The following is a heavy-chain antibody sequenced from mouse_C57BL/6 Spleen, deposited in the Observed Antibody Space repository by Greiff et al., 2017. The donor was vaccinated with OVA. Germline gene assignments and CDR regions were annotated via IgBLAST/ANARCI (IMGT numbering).Heavy chain of an antibody. D-gene: IGHD1-1*01. Sequence: EVQLVESGGDLVKPGGSLKLSCAASGFTFSSYGMSWVRQTPDKRLEWVATISSGGSYTYYPDSVKGRFTISRDNAKNTLYLQMSRLKSEDTAMDYCARRPDYYGSSYVSYFDYWGQGTTLTVSS. J-gene: IGHJ2*01. CDR2: ISSGGSYT. V-gene: IGHV5-6*01. CDR1: GFTFSSYG. CDR3: ARRPDYYGSSYVSYFDY.